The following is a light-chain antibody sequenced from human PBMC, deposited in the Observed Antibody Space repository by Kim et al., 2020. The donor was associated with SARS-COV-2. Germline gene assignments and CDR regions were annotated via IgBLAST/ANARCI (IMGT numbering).Light chain of an antibody. CDR2: DYN. J-gene: IGLJ3*02. CDR3: ATWDDSLNGWV. Sequence: GQRVTIPCSGSSSNFGSNTVHWYRQLPGTAPKLLIYDYNKRPSGVADRFSGSKSGTSASLAIGGLQSADEADYYCATWDDSLNGWVFGGGTKVTVL. V-gene: IGLV1-44*01. CDR1: SSNFGSNT.